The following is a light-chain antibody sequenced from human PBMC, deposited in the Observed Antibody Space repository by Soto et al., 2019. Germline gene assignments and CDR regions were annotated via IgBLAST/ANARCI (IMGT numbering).Light chain of an antibody. V-gene: IGKV1-5*03. Sequence: DIQMTQSPSTLFASVGDKVTITNRASQSISSWLAWYQQKPGKAPKLLIYKASTLQSGVPSRFSGSGSGTEFTLAISSLQPDDSATYYCQQYNDNWTFGQGTKV. CDR2: KAS. CDR1: QSISSW. J-gene: IGKJ1*01. CDR3: QQYNDNWT.